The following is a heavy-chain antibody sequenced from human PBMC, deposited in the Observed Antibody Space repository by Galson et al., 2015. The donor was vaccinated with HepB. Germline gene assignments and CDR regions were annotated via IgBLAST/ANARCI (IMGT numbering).Heavy chain of an antibody. D-gene: IGHD3-10*01. V-gene: IGHV1-69*04. CDR3: ARDLYRYGSGSYSY. CDR2: IIPILGIA. Sequence: SVKVSCKASGGTFSSYAISWVRQAPGQGLEWMGRIIPILGIANYAQKLQGRVTITADKSTGTAYMELSSLRSEDTAVYYCARDLYRYGSGSYSYWGQGTLVTVSS. CDR1: GGTFSSYA. J-gene: IGHJ4*02.